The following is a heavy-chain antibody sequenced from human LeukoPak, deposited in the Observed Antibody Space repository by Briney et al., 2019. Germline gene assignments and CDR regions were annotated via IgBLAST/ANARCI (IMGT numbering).Heavy chain of an antibody. D-gene: IGHD2-2*01. CDR2: IIPIFGTA. CDR3: ARYCSSTSCHVYYYYGMDV. J-gene: IGHJ6*02. V-gene: IGHV1-69*01. CDR1: GGTFSSYA. Sequence: ASVKVSFKASGGTFSSYAISWVRQAPGQGLEWMGGIIPIFGTANYAQKFQGRVTITADESTSTAYMELSSLRSEDTAVYYCARYCSSTSCHVYYYYGMDVWGQGTTVTVSS.